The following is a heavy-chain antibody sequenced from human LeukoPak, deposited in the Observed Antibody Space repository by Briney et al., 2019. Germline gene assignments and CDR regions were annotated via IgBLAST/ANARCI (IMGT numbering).Heavy chain of an antibody. J-gene: IGHJ4*02. CDR2: INPTDDTT. V-gene: IGHV3-23*01. CDR3: ARRVPYTVATDY. CDR1: GFTVSTYR. D-gene: IGHD4-17*01. Sequence: GGSLRLSCAASGFTVSTYRMSWVRQAPGKGLQWVSAINPTDDTTYYADSVKGRFTISRDDPKNTLYLQMNSLRAEDTAVYYCARRVPYTVATDYWGQGTLVTVSS.